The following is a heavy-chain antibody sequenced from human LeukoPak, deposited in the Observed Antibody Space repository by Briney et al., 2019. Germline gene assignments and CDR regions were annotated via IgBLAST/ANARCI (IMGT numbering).Heavy chain of an antibody. V-gene: IGHV3-23*01. CDR2: ISGSGGST. CDR3: AKDRRGYCSGGSCYPLDY. Sequence: GGSLRLSCAASGFTFSSYAMSWVRQAPGKGLERVSAISGSGGSTYYADSVKGRFTISRDNSKNTLYLQMNSLRAEDTAVYYCAKDRRGYCSGGSCYPLDYWGQGTLVTVSS. D-gene: IGHD2-15*01. J-gene: IGHJ4*02. CDR1: GFTFSSYA.